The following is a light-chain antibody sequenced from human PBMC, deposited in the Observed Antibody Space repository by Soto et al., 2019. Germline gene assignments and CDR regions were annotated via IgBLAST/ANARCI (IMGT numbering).Light chain of an antibody. CDR2: GAS. V-gene: IGKV3-20*01. J-gene: IGKJ4*01. Sequence: EIVLTQSPGTLSLSPGERATLSCRASQSVSSSYLAWYQQKPGQAPRLLIYGASSRATGIPDRFSGSGSGTYFTLTISRLEPEAFAVYYCQQYGSSPALTFGGGTKVEIK. CDR3: QQYGSSPALT. CDR1: QSVSSSY.